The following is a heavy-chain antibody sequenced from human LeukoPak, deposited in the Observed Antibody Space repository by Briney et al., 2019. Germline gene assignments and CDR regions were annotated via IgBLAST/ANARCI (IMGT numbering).Heavy chain of an antibody. CDR1: GFTFSSYA. V-gene: IGHV3-30-3*01. J-gene: IGHJ4*02. CDR2: ISYDGSNK. Sequence: PGGSLRLSCAASGFTFSSYAMHWVRQAPGKGLEWVAVISYDGSNKYYADSVKGRFTISRDNSKNTLYLQMNSLRAEDTAVYYCARGSNSGWRRPFDYWGQGTLVTVSS. CDR3: ARGSNSGWRRPFDY. D-gene: IGHD6-19*01.